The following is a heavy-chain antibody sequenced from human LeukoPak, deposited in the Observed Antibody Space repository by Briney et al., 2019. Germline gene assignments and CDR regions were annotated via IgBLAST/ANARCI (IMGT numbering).Heavy chain of an antibody. CDR1: AFSFNTYG. Sequence: GGSLRLSCATSAFSFNTYGMHWVRQAPGKGLQWVAFIRYNGNDQYYADSVKGRFTISRDNSKNTVFLQMNSLRAEDTAVYYCARARDGVSYYDYVWGSYRSGAFDIWGQGTMVTVSS. D-gene: IGHD3-16*02. J-gene: IGHJ3*02. CDR2: IRYNGNDQ. CDR3: ARARDGVSYYDYVWGSYRSGAFDI. V-gene: IGHV3-30*02.